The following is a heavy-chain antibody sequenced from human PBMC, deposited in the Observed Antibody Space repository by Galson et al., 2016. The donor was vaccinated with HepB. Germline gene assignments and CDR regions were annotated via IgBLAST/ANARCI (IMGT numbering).Heavy chain of an antibody. CDR2: ISAHNGDT. CDR3: ARDRDRSLDY. CDR1: GYPFTTNG. D-gene: IGHD5-24*01. V-gene: IGHV1-18*04. Sequence: SVKVSCKASGYPFTTNGITWVRQAPGQGLEWMGWISAHNGDTNSPQTFQGRFTLTIDTSTRTAYMELRSLNSDDTAVYYCARDRDRSLDYWGQGTLFTVSS. J-gene: IGHJ4*02.